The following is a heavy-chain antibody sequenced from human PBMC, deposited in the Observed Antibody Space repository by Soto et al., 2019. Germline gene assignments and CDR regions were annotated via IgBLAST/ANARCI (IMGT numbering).Heavy chain of an antibody. Sequence: SATLSRTCAVSGGSTSSSNWWSWVRQPPGKGLEWIGEIYHSGSTNYNPSLKSRVTISVDKSKNQFSLKLSSVTAADTAVYYCARVTCSSTSCYAYYFDYWGQGTLVTVSS. CDR2: IYHSGST. J-gene: IGHJ4*02. V-gene: IGHV4-4*02. CDR3: ARVTCSSTSCYAYYFDY. D-gene: IGHD2-2*01. CDR1: GGSTSSSNW.